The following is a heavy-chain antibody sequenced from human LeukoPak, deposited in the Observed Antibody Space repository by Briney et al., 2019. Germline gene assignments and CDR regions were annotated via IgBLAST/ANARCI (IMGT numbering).Heavy chain of an antibody. CDR1: GFTFSSYA. CDR3: AKTIQLWLEVLYFDY. V-gene: IGHV3-23*01. J-gene: IGHJ4*02. CDR2: ISGSGGST. Sequence: PGGSLRLSCAASGFTFSSYAMSWVRQAPGKGLEWVSAISGSGGSTYYADSVKGRFTISRDNSKNTLYLQMNSLRAEDTAVYYCAKTIQLWLEVLYFDYWGQGTLVTVSS. D-gene: IGHD5-18*01.